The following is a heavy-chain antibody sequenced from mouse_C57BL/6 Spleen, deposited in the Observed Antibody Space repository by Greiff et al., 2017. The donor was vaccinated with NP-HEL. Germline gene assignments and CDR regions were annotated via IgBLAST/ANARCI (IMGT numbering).Heavy chain of an antibody. CDR1: GYTFTDYY. CDR2: INPNNGGT. V-gene: IGHV1-26*01. D-gene: IGHD2-4*01. Sequence: VQLQQSGPELVKPGASVKISCKASGYTFTDYYMNWVKQSHGKSLEWIGDINPNNGGTSYNQKFKGKATLTVDKSSSTAYMELRSLTSEDSAVYYCARSDDYDGYYFDYWGQGTTLTVSS. J-gene: IGHJ2*01. CDR3: ARSDDYDGYYFDY.